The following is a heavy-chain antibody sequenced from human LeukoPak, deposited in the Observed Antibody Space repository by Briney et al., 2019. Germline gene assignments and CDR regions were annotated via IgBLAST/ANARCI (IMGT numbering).Heavy chain of an antibody. CDR3: AKDFYYYGSGSYFYPLYFDY. D-gene: IGHD3-10*01. CDR1: GFTFSSYA. Sequence: GGSLRLSCAASGFTFSSYAMSWVRQAPGKGLEWVSAISGSGGSTYYADSVKGRFTISRDNSKNTLYLQMNSLRAEDTAVYYCAKDFYYYGSGSYFYPLYFDYWGQGTLVTVS. V-gene: IGHV3-23*01. J-gene: IGHJ4*02. CDR2: ISGSGGST.